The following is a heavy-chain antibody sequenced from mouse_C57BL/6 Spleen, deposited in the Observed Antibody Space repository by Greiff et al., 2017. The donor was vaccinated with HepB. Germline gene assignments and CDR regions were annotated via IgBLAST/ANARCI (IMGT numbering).Heavy chain of an antibody. CDR3: ARQLRLPDYAMDY. CDR2: IYPGDGDT. V-gene: IGHV1-82*01. D-gene: IGHD3-2*02. J-gene: IGHJ4*01. Sequence: VQWVESGPELVKPGASVKISCKASGYAFSSSWMNWVKQRPGKGLEWIGRIYPGDGDTNYNGKFKGKATLTADKSSSTAYMQLSSLTSEDSAVYFCARQLRLPDYAMDYWGQGTSVTVSS. CDR1: GYAFSSSW.